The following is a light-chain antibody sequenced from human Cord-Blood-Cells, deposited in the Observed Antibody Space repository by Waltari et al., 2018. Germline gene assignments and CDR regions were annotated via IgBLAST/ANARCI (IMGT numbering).Light chain of an antibody. Sequence: QSALTQPASVSGSPGQSITISCTGTSSDVGSYNLVSWYQQHPGKAPKLIIYEVSTRPSVVSDRFSCSKSGHTASLTISGLQAEDEADYYCCSYAGSSTFVFGGGTQLTVL. CDR2: EVS. V-gene: IGLV2-23*02. J-gene: IGLJ7*01. CDR1: SSDVGSYNL. CDR3: CSYAGSSTFV.